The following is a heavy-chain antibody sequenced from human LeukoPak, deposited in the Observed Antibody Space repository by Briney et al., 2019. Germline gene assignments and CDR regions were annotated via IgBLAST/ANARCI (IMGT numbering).Heavy chain of an antibody. CDR3: ARVYGDYGREHFDY. CDR1: GFPFSSYE. V-gene: IGHV3-21*01. CDR2: ISSGSSYI. D-gene: IGHD4-17*01. J-gene: IGHJ4*02. Sequence: PGGSLRLSCAASGFPFSSYEMNWVRQAPGKGLEWVSSISSGSSYIYYADSVKGRFTISRDNAKNSLYLQMNSLRADDTAVYYCARVYGDYGREHFDYWGQGTLVTVSS.